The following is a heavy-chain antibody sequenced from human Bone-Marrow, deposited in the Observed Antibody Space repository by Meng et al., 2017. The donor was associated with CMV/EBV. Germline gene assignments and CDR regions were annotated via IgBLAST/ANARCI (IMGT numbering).Heavy chain of an antibody. CDR3: ARDPDRDIVVVPAAMGWFDP. Sequence: GGSLRLSCAASGFTVSSNYMSWVRQAPGKGLEWVSVIYSGGSTYYADSVKGRFTISRDNSKNTLYLQMNSLRAEDTAVYYCARDPDRDIVVVPAAMGWFDPWGQGTLVTVSS. CDR1: GFTVSSNY. D-gene: IGHD2-2*01. V-gene: IGHV3-66*02. J-gene: IGHJ5*02. CDR2: IYSGGST.